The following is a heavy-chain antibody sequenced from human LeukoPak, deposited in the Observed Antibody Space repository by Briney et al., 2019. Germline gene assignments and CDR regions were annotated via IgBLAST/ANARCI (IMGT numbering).Heavy chain of an antibody. J-gene: IGHJ5*02. Sequence: ASVKVSCKVSGYTLTELSMHWVRQAPGKGLEWMGGFDPEDGIPIYAQKFQGRAPMTEDTSTHTAYMEPSSLRSEDTAVYYGATSRSYCSSTSCYWVGCWFDHWGQGTLVTVSS. CDR1: GYTLTELS. D-gene: IGHD2-2*01. CDR2: FDPEDGIP. CDR3: ATSRSYCSSTSCYWVGCWFDH. V-gene: IGHV1-24*01.